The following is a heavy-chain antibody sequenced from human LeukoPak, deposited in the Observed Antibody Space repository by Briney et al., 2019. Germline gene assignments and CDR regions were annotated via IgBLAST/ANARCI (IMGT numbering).Heavy chain of an antibody. J-gene: IGHJ4*02. CDR2: VTHAAIL. D-gene: IGHD6-13*01. V-gene: IGHV4-34*01. CDR1: GGGSFTDYS. CDR3: ARGRGEAAGLDH. Sequence: SETLSLTCAVSGGGSFTDYSWNWIRQSPGKGLEWVGEVTHAAILNYNPSLKGRITISVDTSKNQVSLKLDSMTAADTAMYYCARGRGEAAGLDHWGQGTLVTVSS.